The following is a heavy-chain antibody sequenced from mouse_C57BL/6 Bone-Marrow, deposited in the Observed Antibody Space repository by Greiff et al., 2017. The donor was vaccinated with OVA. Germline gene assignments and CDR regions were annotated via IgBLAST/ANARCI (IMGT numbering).Heavy chain of an antibody. V-gene: IGHV10-3*01. CDR2: IRSKSSNYAT. CDR1: GFTFNTYA. D-gene: IGHD2-4*01. Sequence: EVKLVESGGGLVQPKGSLKLSCAASGFTFNTYAMHWVRQAPGKGLEWVARIRSKSSNYATYYADSVKDRFTISRDDSQSMLYLQMNNLKTEDTAMYYCVRDLLYDYPWYFDVWGTGTTVTVSS. CDR3: VRDLLYDYPWYFDV. J-gene: IGHJ1*03.